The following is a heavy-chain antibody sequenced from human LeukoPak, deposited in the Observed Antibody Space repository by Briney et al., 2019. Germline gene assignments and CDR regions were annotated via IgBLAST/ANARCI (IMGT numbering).Heavy chain of an antibody. CDR3: AREGNQVGYYYYGMDV. Sequence: ASVKVSCKASGYTFTSYAMNWVRQAPGQWLEWMGWINTNTGNPTYAQGFTGRFVFSLDTSVSTAYLQISSLKAEDTAVYYCAREGNQVGYYYYGMDVWGQGTTVTVSS. CDR2: INTNTGNP. V-gene: IGHV7-4-1*02. CDR1: GYTFTSYA. J-gene: IGHJ6*02. D-gene: IGHD3-10*01.